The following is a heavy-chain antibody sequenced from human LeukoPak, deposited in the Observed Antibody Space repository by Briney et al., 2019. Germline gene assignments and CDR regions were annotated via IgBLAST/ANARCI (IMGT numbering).Heavy chain of an antibody. CDR1: GFSFSSYT. J-gene: IGHJ4*02. D-gene: IGHD1-26*01. CDR2: ISSSGSTI. CDR3: AKMGQGRGRVY. Sequence: GGSLRLSCAASGFSFSSYTMNWVRQAPGKGLEWVSDISSSGSTIYYADSVKGRFTISRDNSKNTLYLQMNSLRAEDTAVYYCAKMGQGRGRVYWGQGTLVTVSS. V-gene: IGHV3-48*01.